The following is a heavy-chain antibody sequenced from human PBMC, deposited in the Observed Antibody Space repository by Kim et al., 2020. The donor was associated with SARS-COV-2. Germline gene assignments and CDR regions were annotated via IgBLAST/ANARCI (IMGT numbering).Heavy chain of an antibody. V-gene: IGHV3-23*01. J-gene: IGHJ4*02. Sequence: HADSPKGRLTISRDNAKNALYLQMNSLRAEDTAVYYCAKLYYLAGSYDDYWGQGTLVTVSS. D-gene: IGHD3-10*01. CDR3: AKLYYLAGSYDDY.